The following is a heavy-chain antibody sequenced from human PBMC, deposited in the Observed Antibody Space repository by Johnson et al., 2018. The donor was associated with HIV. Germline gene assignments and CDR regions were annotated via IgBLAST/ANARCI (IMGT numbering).Heavy chain of an antibody. V-gene: IGHV3-30-3*01. CDR3: ARDIYDSSDDAFDI. CDR2: ISYDGSNK. D-gene: IGHD3-22*01. Sequence: QVQVVESGGGVVQPGGSLRLSCAASGFTFSSYAMHWVRQAPGKGLEWVALISYDGSNKYYADSVKGRFTISRDNAKNSLYLQMNSLRAEDTAVYYCARDIYDSSDDAFDIWGQGTMVTVSS. CDR1: GFTFSSYA. J-gene: IGHJ3*02.